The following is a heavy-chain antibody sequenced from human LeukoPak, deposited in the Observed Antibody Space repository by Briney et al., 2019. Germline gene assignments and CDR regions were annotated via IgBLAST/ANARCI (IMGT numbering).Heavy chain of an antibody. Sequence: ASVKVPCKASGYTFTGYYMHWVRQAPGQGLEWMGWINPNSVGTNYAQKFQGRVTMTRGTSISTAYMELSRLRSDDTAVYYCARLHCSSTSCRNWFDPWGQGTLVTVSS. CDR1: GYTFTGYY. V-gene: IGHV1-2*02. CDR2: INPNSVGT. J-gene: IGHJ5*02. D-gene: IGHD2-2*01. CDR3: ARLHCSSTSCRNWFDP.